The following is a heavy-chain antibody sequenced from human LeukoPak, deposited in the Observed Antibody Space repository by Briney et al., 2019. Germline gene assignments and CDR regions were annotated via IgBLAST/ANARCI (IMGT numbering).Heavy chain of an antibody. CDR3: AKAGFEDYFDY. CDR2: ISYDGSNK. Sequence: PGGSLRLSCAASGFTFSSYGMHWVRQAPGKGLEWVAVISYDGSNKYYADSVKGRFTISRDNSKNTLYLQMNSLRAEDTAVYYCAKAGFEDYFDYWGQGTLVTVSS. D-gene: IGHD3-10*01. J-gene: IGHJ4*02. V-gene: IGHV3-30*18. CDR1: GFTFSSYG.